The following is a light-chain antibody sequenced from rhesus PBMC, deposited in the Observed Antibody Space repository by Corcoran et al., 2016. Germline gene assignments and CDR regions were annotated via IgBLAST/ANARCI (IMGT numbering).Light chain of an antibody. CDR3: QQYMRGPLT. Sequence: DIRMTQSPSSLSASIGDTVTISCRASQRINTWLAWYQQKPGKAPKLLIYKAFSLQSGVHSRFSGSGSGTDFTLTITSLESEDFAIYFCQQYMRGPLTFGGGTKVELK. CDR1: QRINTW. J-gene: IGKJ4*01. CDR2: KAF. V-gene: IGKV1-22*01.